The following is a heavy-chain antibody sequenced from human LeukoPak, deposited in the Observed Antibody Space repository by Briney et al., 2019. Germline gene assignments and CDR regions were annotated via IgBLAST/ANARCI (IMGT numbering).Heavy chain of an antibody. CDR3: ARDLSPIVVVPAAMLG. J-gene: IGHJ3*01. D-gene: IGHD2-2*01. CDR1: GSTFSSYS. Sequence: GGSLRLSCAASGSTFSSYSMNWVRQAPGKGLEWVSSISSSSSYIYYADSVKGRFTISRDNAKNSLYLQMNSLRAEDTAVYYCARDLSPIVVVPAAMLGWGQGTMVTVSS. CDR2: ISSSSSYI. V-gene: IGHV3-21*01.